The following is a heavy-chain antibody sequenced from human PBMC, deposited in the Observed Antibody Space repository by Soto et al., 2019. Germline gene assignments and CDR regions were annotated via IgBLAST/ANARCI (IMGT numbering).Heavy chain of an antibody. CDR3: ALSRVENHYYGGRGF. D-gene: IGHD3-10*01. CDR1: GASITTYY. J-gene: IGHJ1*01. Sequence: SETLSLTCTVSGASITTYYYNWIRQAPGKPLEWIGYIYYTGITNYNPSLESRVTISQDTSKNQLSLTMTSVTAADTAVYYCALSRVENHYYGGRGFWGRGTAVTFS. CDR2: IYYTGIT. V-gene: IGHV4-59*03.